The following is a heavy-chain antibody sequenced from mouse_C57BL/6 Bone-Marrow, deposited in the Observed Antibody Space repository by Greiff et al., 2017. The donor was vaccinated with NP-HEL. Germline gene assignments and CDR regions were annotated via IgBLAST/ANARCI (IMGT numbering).Heavy chain of an antibody. CDR2: IWGVGST. D-gene: IGHD2-4*01. CDR1: GFSLTSYG. CDR3: ASHIIYYDYDGGLYYFDY. J-gene: IGHJ2*01. Sequence: VQGVESGPGLVAPSQSLSITCTVSGFSLTSYGVDWVRQSPGKGLEWLGVIWGVGSTNYNSALKSRLSISKDNSKSQVFLKMNSLQTDDTAMYYCASHIIYYDYDGGLYYFDYWGQGTTLTVSS. V-gene: IGHV2-6*01.